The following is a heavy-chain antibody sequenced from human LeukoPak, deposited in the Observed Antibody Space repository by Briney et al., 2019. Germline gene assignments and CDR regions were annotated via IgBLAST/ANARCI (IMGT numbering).Heavy chain of an antibody. CDR1: GFIFSSYA. V-gene: IGHV3-23*01. CDR3: AKSVGSCNTTSCYSQSIDF. J-gene: IGHJ4*02. Sequence: PGXSLRLSCAASGFIFSSYAMSWVRQAPGKGLEWVSSISGSGGSTYYADSVKGRFTISRDNYKNTLSLQMNSLRAEDTAVYFCAKSVGSCNTTSCYSQSIDFWGQGTLVTVSS. CDR2: ISGSGGST. D-gene: IGHD2-2*01.